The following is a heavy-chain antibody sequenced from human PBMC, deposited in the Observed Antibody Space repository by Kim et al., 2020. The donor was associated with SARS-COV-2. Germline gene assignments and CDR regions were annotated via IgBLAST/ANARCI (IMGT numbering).Heavy chain of an antibody. D-gene: IGHD2-15*01. CDR2: IYPDDSNI. Sequence: GESLKISCKGSGYSFTNYWIGWVRQMPGKGLEWMGIIYPDDSNIRYSPSFQGQVTISADKSISTAYLQWSSLKASDTAMYYCARLRSSLRLGLFDYWGQGTLVTVSS. J-gene: IGHJ4*02. CDR3: ARLRSSLRLGLFDY. CDR1: GYSFTNYW. V-gene: IGHV5-51*01.